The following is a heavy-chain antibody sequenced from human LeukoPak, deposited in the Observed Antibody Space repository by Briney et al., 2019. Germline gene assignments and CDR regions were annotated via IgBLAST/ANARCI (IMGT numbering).Heavy chain of an antibody. CDR3: AKGYYYGSGSLDY. CDR1: GGTFSNYA. CDR2: IIPILGIA. Sequence: SVKVSCKASGGTFSNYAISWVRQAPGQGLEWMGRIIPILGIANYAQKFQGRVTITADKSTSTAYMELSSLRSEDTAVYYCAKGYYYGSGSLDYWGQGTLVTVSS. J-gene: IGHJ4*02. D-gene: IGHD3-10*01. V-gene: IGHV1-69*04.